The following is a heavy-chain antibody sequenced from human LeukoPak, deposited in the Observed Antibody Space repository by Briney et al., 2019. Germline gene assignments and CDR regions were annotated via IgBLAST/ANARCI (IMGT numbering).Heavy chain of an antibody. V-gene: IGHV5-51*01. J-gene: IGHJ4*02. D-gene: IGHD1-26*01. CDR2: IYPDDSDA. CDR3: ARRPTTNFDF. Sequence: GESLKISCKASGYKFSNHWIAWVRQMPGKGLEWMGTIYPDDSDARYSPSFQGQVTLSVDKSVTTAYLQWSSLKASDTAIYYCARRPTTNFDFWGQGTLVTVSS. CDR1: GYKFSNHW.